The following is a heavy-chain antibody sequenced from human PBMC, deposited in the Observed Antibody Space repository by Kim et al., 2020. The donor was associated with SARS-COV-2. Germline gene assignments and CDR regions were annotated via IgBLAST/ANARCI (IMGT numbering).Heavy chain of an antibody. J-gene: IGHJ3*01. D-gene: IGHD3-9*01. Sequence: SETLSLTCNVSGYSISEGYYWGWIRQTPGQGLEWIGSIYHSGTTYYNPSLKSRVSLSVDTSKNQFTLKLSSVTAADTAKYYCARDAPVRRYFEAWGQGTMVTVSS. CDR2: IYHSGTT. V-gene: IGHV4-38-2*02. CDR1: GYSISEGYY. CDR3: ARDAPVRRYFEA.